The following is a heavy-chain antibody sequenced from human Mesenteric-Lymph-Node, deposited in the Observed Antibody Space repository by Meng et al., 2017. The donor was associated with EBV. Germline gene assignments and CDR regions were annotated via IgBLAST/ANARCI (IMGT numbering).Heavy chain of an antibody. CDR2: IYISGTA. CDR3: ARQYGSSFDY. D-gene: IGHD3-10*01. CDR1: SGCTCSSCYI. V-gene: IGHV1-69*14. Sequence: QVLLVSCGGEVRHSGSSVHVSSVSSGCTCSSCYIWGWLQQPAGKGVWLIGIIYISGTAYFAQYFESRVRISVDKSKRTFSLKLSCVSAEDTAVYYCARQYGSSFDYWGQGTLVTVSS. J-gene: IGHJ4*02.